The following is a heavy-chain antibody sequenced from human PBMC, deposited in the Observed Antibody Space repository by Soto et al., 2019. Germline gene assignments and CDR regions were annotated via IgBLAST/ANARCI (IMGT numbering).Heavy chain of an antibody. CDR3: ARAQYSGSYGGRLYYYYGMDV. CDR1: GGTFSSYA. J-gene: IGHJ6*02. V-gene: IGHV1-69*13. D-gene: IGHD1-26*01. Sequence: GASVKVSCKASGGTFSSYAISWVRQAPGQGLEWMGGIIPIFGTANYAQKFQGRVTITADESTSTAYMELSSLRSEDTAVYYCARAQYSGSYGGRLYYYYGMDVWGQGTTVTVSS. CDR2: IIPIFGTA.